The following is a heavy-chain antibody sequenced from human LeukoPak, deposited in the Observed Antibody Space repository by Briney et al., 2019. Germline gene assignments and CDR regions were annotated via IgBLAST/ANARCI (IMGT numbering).Heavy chain of an antibody. J-gene: IGHJ4*02. V-gene: IGHV3-30*01. Sequence: PGRSLRLSCAASGFTFSSYAMHWVRQAPGKGLEWVAVISYDGSNKYYADSVKGRFTISRDNSKNTLYLQTNSLRAEDTAVYYCARDPAGDIAVAGVYFDYWGQGTLVTVSS. CDR3: ARDPAGDIAVAGVYFDY. CDR2: ISYDGSNK. CDR1: GFTFSSYA. D-gene: IGHD6-19*01.